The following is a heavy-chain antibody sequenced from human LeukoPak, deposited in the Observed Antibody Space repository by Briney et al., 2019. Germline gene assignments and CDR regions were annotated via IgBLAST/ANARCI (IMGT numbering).Heavy chain of an antibody. CDR3: ARGHYDFWSGSPENYYFDY. CDR1: GFTFSDYY. J-gene: IGHJ4*02. V-gene: IGHV3-11*01. CDR2: ISSSGSTI. Sequence: GGSLRLSCAASGFTFSDYYMSWIRQAPGKGLEWVSYISSSGSTIYYADSVKGRFTISRDNAKNSLYLQMNSLRAEDTAVYYRARGHYDFWSGSPENYYFDYWGQGTLVTVSS. D-gene: IGHD3-3*01.